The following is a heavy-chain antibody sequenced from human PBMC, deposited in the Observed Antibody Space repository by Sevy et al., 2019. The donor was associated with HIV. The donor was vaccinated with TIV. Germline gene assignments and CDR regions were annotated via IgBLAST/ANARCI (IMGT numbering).Heavy chain of an antibody. J-gene: IGHJ6*02. CDR1: GYTFTSYG. Sequence: ASLKVSCKASGYTFTSYGISWVRQAPGQGLEWMGWISAYNGNTNYAQKLQGRVTMTTDTSTSTAYMELRSLRSDDTAVYYCARAGGMDCSSTSCYALGAGDYYYGMDVWGQGTTVTVSS. CDR2: ISAYNGNT. D-gene: IGHD2-2*01. V-gene: IGHV1-18*01. CDR3: ARAGGMDCSSTSCYALGAGDYYYGMDV.